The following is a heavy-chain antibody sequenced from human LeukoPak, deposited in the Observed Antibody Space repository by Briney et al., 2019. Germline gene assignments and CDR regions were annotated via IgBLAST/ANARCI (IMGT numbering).Heavy chain of an antibody. CDR2: INHSGST. V-gene: IGHV4-34*01. CDR3: ARGSRIAVARRYFDY. D-gene: IGHD6-19*01. CDR1: GDSIGDYY. J-gene: IGHJ4*02. Sequence: SETLSLTCTVSGDSIGDYYWSWIRQPPGKGLEWIGEINHSGSTNYNPSLKSRVTISVDTSKNQFSLKLSSVTAADTAVYYCARGSRIAVARRYFDYWGQGTLVTVSS.